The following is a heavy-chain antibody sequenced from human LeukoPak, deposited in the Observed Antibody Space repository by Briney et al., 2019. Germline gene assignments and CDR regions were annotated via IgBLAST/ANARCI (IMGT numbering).Heavy chain of an antibody. CDR2: IYTSGST. CDR3: ARVAAEPLHYYYYMDV. V-gene: IGHV4-61*02. CDR1: GGSISSGSYY. Sequence: PSETLSLTCTVSGGSISSGSYYWSWIRQPAGKGLEWIGRIYTSGSTNYNPSLKSRVTISVDTSKNQFSLRLSSVTAADTAVYYCARVAAEPLHYYYYMDVWGKGTTVTVSS. J-gene: IGHJ6*03.